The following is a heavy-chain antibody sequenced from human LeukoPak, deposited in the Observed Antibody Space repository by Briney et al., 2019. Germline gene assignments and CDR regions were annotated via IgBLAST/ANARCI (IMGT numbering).Heavy chain of an antibody. J-gene: IGHJ6*03. V-gene: IGHV3-53*01. Sequence: GGSLRLSCAASGFTVSSNYMSWVRQAPGKGLEWVSVIYGGGSTYYADSVKGRFTISRDNSKNTLYLQMNSLRAEDTAVYYCARDRSGYDYYYYYYMDVWGKGTTVTVSS. D-gene: IGHD5-12*01. CDR1: GFTVSSNY. CDR3: ARDRSGYDYYYYYYMDV. CDR2: IYGGGST.